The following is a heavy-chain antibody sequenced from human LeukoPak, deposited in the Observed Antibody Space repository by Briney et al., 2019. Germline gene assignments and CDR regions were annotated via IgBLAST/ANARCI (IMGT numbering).Heavy chain of an antibody. CDR1: GYTFTSYA. CDR3: ARDRNRDCTNGVCYATNWFDP. J-gene: IGHJ5*02. CDR2: VNTNTGNP. D-gene: IGHD2-8*01. V-gene: IGHV7-4-1*02. Sequence: ASVNVSYTASGYTFTSYAMNWVRQAPGQGLEWMGWVNTNTGNPTYAQGFTGRFVFSLDTSVSTAYQQISSLKAEDTAVYYCARDRNRDCTNGVCYATNWFDPWGQGTLVTVSS.